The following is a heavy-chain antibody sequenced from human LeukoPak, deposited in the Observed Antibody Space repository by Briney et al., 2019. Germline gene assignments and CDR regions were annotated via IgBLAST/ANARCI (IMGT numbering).Heavy chain of an antibody. CDR3: AREPHYDFWSGYYSHYYYMDV. Sequence: ASVKVSCKASGYTFTGYYMHWVRQAPGQGLEWMGWINPNSGGTNYAQKFQVRVTMTRDTSISTAYMELSRLRSDDTAVYYCAREPHYDFWSGYYSHYYYMDVWGKGTTVTVSS. CDR2: INPNSGGT. V-gene: IGHV1-2*02. J-gene: IGHJ6*03. CDR1: GYTFTGYY. D-gene: IGHD3-3*01.